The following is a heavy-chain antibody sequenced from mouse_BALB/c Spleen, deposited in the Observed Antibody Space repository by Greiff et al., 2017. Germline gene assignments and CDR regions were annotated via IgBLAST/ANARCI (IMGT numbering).Heavy chain of an antibody. CDR1: GYTFTSYT. CDR3: ARGVPAWFAY. V-gene: IGHV1-4*02. Sequence: VQLVESAAELARPGASVKMSCKASGYTFTSYTMHWVKQRPGQGLEWIGYINPSSGYTEYNQKFKDKTTLTADKSSSTAYMQLSSLTSEDSAVYYCARGVPAWFAYWGQGTLVTVSA. D-gene: IGHD2-14*01. CDR2: INPSSGYT. J-gene: IGHJ3*01.